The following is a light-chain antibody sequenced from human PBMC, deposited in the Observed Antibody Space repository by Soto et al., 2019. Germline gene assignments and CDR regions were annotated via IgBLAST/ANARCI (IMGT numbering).Light chain of an antibody. Sequence: EIVLTQSPRTLSLSPGERATLSSSASQSVSSSYLAWYQQKPGQAPRLLIYGASSRATGIPDRFSGSGSGTDFTLTISRLEPEDFAVYYCQQYGSSPRTFGQGTKVDI. V-gene: IGKV3-20*01. CDR1: QSVSSSY. CDR2: GAS. CDR3: QQYGSSPRT. J-gene: IGKJ1*01.